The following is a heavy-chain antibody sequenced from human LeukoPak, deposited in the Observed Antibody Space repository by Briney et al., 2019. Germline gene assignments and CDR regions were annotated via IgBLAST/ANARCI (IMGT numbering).Heavy chain of an antibody. V-gene: IGHV3-21*01. D-gene: IGHD1-1*01. CDR3: ARGGTTFEH. CDR1: GFTFSSYN. CDR2: ISTSSSYI. Sequence: GGSLRLSCAASGFTFSSYNMNWVRQAPGKGLEWVSSISTSSSYIYYADSVKGRFTISRDNARKSLYLQMSTLRAEDTAVYYCARGGTTFEHWGQGTLVTVSS. J-gene: IGHJ4*02.